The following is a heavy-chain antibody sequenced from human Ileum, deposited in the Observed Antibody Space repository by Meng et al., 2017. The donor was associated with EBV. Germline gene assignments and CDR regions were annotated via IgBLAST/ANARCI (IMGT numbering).Heavy chain of an antibody. D-gene: IGHD3-16*01. Sequence: QSTLKEYGSTLVKPQQTRTLTCSLSGFSLSTNGVGVGWIRQPPGKALEWLALIYYDDYQRYIPSLKTRLTITRVTSKSQVVLAMTNMDPVDTATYYCAHKPSGEDFFDYWGQGTLVTVSS. V-gene: IGHV2-5*02. CDR3: AHKPSGEDFFDY. CDR1: GFSLSTNGVG. CDR2: IYYDDYQ. J-gene: IGHJ4*02.